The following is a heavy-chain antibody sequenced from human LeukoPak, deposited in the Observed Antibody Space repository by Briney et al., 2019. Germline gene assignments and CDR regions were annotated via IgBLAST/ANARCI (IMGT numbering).Heavy chain of an antibody. CDR1: GYTFTSYG. D-gene: IGHD3-9*01. CDR2: IRAYNGNT. Sequence: ASVKVSCKASGYTFTSYGINWVRQAPGQGLEWMGWIRAYNGNTNYAQKLQGRVTMTTDTSTSTAYMELGSLGSDETAVYYCARVDLLTGYYFFDYWGQGTLVTVSS. V-gene: IGHV1-18*01. J-gene: IGHJ4*02. CDR3: ARVDLLTGYYFFDY.